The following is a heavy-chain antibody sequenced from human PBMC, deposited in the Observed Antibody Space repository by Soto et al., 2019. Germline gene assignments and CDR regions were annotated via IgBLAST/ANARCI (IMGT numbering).Heavy chain of an antibody. Sequence: EVQLAETGVGLVQPGGSLRLSCVASGFTFSSYDMHWVRQAPGKGLEYVSSISSNGGTTYYGNSVKGRFTISRDNSKNTLYLQMGSLRAEDMAVYYFVRRVSGNYDYWGQGTLVTVSS. CDR1: GFTFSSYD. V-gene: IGHV3-64*01. D-gene: IGHD1-7*01. J-gene: IGHJ4*02. CDR3: VRRVSGNYDY. CDR2: ISSNGGTT.